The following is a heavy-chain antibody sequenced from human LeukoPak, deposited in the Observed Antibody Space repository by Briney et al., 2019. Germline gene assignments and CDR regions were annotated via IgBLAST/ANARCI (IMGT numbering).Heavy chain of an antibody. J-gene: IGHJ5*02. CDR1: GGSISSSSYY. Sequence: SETLSLTCTVSGGSISSSSYYWGWIRQPPGKGLEWIGSIYYIGSTYHNPSLKSRVTISVDTSKNQFSLKLSSVTAADTAVYYCARQIKPSSGWYLNWFDPWGQGTLVTVSS. CDR2: IYYIGST. CDR3: ARQIKPSSGWYLNWFDP. V-gene: IGHV4-39*01. D-gene: IGHD6-19*01.